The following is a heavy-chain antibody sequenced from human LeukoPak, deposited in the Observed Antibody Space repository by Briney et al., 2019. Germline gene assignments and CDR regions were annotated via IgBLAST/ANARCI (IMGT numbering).Heavy chain of an antibody. D-gene: IGHD2-15*01. CDR2: IFPSGST. V-gene: IGHV4-4*07. J-gene: IGHJ5*02. CDR1: GGSISSYY. Sequence: SSETLSLTCTVSGGSISSYYWSWIRQPAGKGLEWIGRIFPSGSTNYNPSLKSPFTMSVDTSKNQFSLKLSSVTAADTAVYYCARDLYCSGDTCYGTENWFDPWGQGTLVTVSS. CDR3: ARDLYCSGDTCYGTENWFDP.